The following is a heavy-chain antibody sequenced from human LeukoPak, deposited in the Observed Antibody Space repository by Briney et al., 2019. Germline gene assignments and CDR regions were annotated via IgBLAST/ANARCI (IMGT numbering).Heavy chain of an antibody. Sequence: PGGSLRLSCAASGFIFSDFGMHWVRQAPGKGLEWVAVISYDGSNKYYADSVKGRFTISRDNSKNTLYLQMNSLRAEDTAVYYCARASTTTTIFDSWGQGALVTVSS. V-gene: IGHV3-30*03. D-gene: IGHD5/OR15-5a*01. CDR1: GFIFSDFG. CDR2: ISYDGSNK. J-gene: IGHJ4*02. CDR3: ARASTTTTIFDS.